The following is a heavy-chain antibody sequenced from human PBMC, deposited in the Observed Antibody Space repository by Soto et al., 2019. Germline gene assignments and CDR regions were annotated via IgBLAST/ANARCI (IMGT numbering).Heavy chain of an antibody. D-gene: IGHD3-22*01. CDR2: IGGRDDST. CDR1: GLTSSNYA. J-gene: IGHJ1*01. Sequence: EVQLLESGGGLVQPGGFLRLSCATSGLTSSNYAMSWVRQAPGKGLEWVSSIGGRDDSTYYAESVQGRFTISRDISKNALYLHMNSLRVDDTAIYYCANYYDSSGYPHGFFQLWGQGTLVTVSS. CDR3: ANYYDSSGYPHGFFQL. V-gene: IGHV3-23*01.